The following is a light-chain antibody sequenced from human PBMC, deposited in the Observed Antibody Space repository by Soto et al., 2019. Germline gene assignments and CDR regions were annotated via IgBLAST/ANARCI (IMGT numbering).Light chain of an antibody. CDR1: QSVSSNY. V-gene: IGKV3-20*01. CDR2: GAS. J-gene: IGKJ1*01. CDR3: QQYGSSPPWT. Sequence: EIVFTQSPGTLSLSPGEGATLSCRASQSVSSNYLAWYQQKPGQAPRLLIFGASNRASDIPDRFSGSGSGTDFTLTISRLEPEDFAVYYCQQYGSSPPWTFGQGTKVDNK.